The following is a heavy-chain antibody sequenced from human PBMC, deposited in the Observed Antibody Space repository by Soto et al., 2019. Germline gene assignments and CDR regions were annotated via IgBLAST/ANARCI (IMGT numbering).Heavy chain of an antibody. D-gene: IGHD7-27*01. V-gene: IGHV4-31*03. Sequence: QVQLQESGPGLMKPSQTLSLTCTVSGGSISSGGYYWSWIRQHPGKGLEWIGHFYYSGSTYYNPSLKSRVTMSVDTSKNQFSLKLSSVTAADTAMYYCARVWGMTPDYWGQGTLVTVSS. CDR2: FYYSGST. J-gene: IGHJ4*02. CDR3: ARVWGMTPDY. CDR1: GGSISSGGYY.